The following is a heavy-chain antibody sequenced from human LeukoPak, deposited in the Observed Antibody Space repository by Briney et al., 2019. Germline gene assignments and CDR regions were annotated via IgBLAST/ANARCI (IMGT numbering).Heavy chain of an antibody. D-gene: IGHD3-10*01. CDR1: EFTFSNYG. CDR2: ISSSSSTI. J-gene: IGHJ4*02. CDR3: ARARGYSSGSSTNDY. Sequence: GSLRLSCAASEFTFSNYGINWVRQAPGKGLEWLSFISSSSSTIYYADSVKGRFTISRDNAKNSLYLQMNSLRDEDTAVYYCARARGYSSGSSTNDYWGQGTLVTVSS. V-gene: IGHV3-48*02.